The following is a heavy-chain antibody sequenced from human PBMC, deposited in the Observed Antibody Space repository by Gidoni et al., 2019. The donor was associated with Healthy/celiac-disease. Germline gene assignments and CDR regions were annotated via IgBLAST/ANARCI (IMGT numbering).Heavy chain of an antibody. CDR3: AKDGARVGPTYQAFDY. V-gene: IGHV3-23*01. CDR1: GFTFSSYA. CDR2: ISGSGGST. Sequence: EVQLLESGGGLVQPGGSLRLSCAASGFTFSSYAMSWVRQAPGKGLEWVSAISGSGGSTYYADSVKGRFTISRDNSKKTLYLQMNSLRAEDTAVYYCAKDGARVGPTYQAFDYWGQGTLVTVSS. D-gene: IGHD2-2*01. J-gene: IGHJ4*02.